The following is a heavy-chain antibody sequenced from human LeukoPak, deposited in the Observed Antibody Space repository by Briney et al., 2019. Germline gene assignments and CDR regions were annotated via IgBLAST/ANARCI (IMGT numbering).Heavy chain of an antibody. CDR3: ATKPPHSITIFGVVISYYFDY. V-gene: IGHV1-24*01. Sequence: ASVKVSCKVSGYTLTELSMHWVRQAPGKGLEWMGGFDPEDGETIYAQKFQGRVTMTEDTSTDTAYMELSSLRSEDTAVYYCATKPPHSITIFGVVISYYFDYWGQGTLVTVSS. CDR1: GYTLTELS. CDR2: FDPEDGET. J-gene: IGHJ4*02. D-gene: IGHD3-3*01.